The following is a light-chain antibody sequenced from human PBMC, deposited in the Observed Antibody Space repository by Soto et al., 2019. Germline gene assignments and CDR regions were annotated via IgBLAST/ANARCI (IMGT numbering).Light chain of an antibody. Sequence: VMTQSPATLSVSPGERATLSCWASETVATNLAWYQQKPGQAPRLLISGASTRAAGISDRFRGSGSGTDFTLPISSLRSEDSAIYYCQQYFEWPPMTFGQGTKG. CDR3: QQYFEWPPMT. V-gene: IGKV3-15*01. CDR1: ETVATN. CDR2: GAS. J-gene: IGKJ1*01.